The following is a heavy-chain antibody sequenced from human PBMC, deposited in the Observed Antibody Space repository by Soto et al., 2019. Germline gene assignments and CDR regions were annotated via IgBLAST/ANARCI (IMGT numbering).Heavy chain of an antibody. V-gene: IGHV1-2*02. CDR1: GYTFTGYY. D-gene: IGHD2-15*01. CDR2: INPNSGGT. CDR3: ASYCSGGSCYHSAFDI. J-gene: IGHJ3*02. Sequence: VKVSCKASGYTFTGYYMHWVRQAPGQGLEWMGWINPNSGGTNYAQKFQGRVTMTRDTSISTAYMELSSLRSEDTAVYYCASYCSGGSCYHSAFDIWGQGTMVTVSS.